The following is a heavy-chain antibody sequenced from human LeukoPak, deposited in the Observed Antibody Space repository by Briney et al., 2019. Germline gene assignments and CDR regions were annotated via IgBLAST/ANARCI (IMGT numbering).Heavy chain of an antibody. Sequence: PGGSLRLSCAASGFTSSDHYMDWVRQAPGKGLEWVGRTRNKANSYTTEYAASVKGRFTISRDDSKNSLYLQMNSLKTEDTAVYYCARVPYYYDSSGYLPDYWGQGTLVTVSS. CDR1: GFTSSDHY. CDR3: ARVPYYYDSSGYLPDY. J-gene: IGHJ4*02. CDR2: TRNKANSYTT. D-gene: IGHD3-22*01. V-gene: IGHV3-72*01.